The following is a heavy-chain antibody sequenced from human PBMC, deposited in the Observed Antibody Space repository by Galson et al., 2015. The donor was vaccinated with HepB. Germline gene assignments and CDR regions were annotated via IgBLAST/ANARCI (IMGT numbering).Heavy chain of an antibody. J-gene: IGHJ4*02. CDR2: TYYRSKWYN. CDR3: ARDLGVAAAGVFDY. Sequence: CAISGDSVSSHSAAWNWIRQSPSRGLEWLGRTYYRSKWYNDYAVSVKSRITINPDTSKNQFSLQLNSVTPEDTAVYYCARDLGVAAAGVFDYWGQGTLVTVSS. CDR1: GDSVSSHSAA. D-gene: IGHD6-13*01. V-gene: IGHV6-1*01.